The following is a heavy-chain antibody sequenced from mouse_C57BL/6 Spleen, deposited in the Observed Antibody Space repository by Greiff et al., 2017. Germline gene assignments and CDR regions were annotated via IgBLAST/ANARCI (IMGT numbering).Heavy chain of an antibody. Sequence: QVQLQQPGAELVRPGSSVKLSCKASGYTFTSYWMDWVKQRPGQGLEWIGNIYPSDSETHYNQKFKDKATLTVDKSSSTAYMQLSSLTSEDSAVYYCARGLRYGCDYWGQGTSVTVSS. CDR1: GYTFTSYW. CDR2: IYPSDSET. CDR3: ARGLRYGCDY. D-gene: IGHD1-1*01. V-gene: IGHV1-61*01. J-gene: IGHJ4*01.